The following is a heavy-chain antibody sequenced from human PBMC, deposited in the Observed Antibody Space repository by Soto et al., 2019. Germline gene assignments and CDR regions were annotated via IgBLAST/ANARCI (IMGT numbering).Heavy chain of an antibody. CDR3: AKDRVSVPDY. CDR2: ISVSGCST. CDR1: VFTFSSYA. J-gene: IGHJ4*02. D-gene: IGHD6-13*01. V-gene: IGHV3-23*01. Sequence: GGSLRLSCAASVFTFSSYAMSWVRQAPGKWLEWFSAISVSGCSTXXADSVKGPXTISRYNSKNTXYLQKXSLRAEDTAVYYCAKDRVSVPDYWAQGTLVTVSS.